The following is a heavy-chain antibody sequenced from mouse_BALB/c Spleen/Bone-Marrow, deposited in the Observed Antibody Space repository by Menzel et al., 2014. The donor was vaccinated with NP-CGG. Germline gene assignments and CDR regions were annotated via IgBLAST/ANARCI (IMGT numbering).Heavy chain of an antibody. CDR3: ARDDYYAMDY. Sequence: DVQLVESGGGLVQPGGSLRLSCATSGFTFTDYYMSWVRQPPGKALEWLGFIRNKANGYTTEYSASVKGRFTISRDNSQSILYLQMNTLRAGDSATYYCARDDYYAMDYWGQGTSVTVSS. V-gene: IGHV7-3*02. CDR2: IRNKANGYTT. CDR1: GFTFTDYY. J-gene: IGHJ4*01.